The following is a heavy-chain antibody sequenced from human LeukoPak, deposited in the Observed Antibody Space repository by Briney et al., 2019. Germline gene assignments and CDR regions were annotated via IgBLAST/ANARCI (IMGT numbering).Heavy chain of an antibody. CDR1: GYTFTGYG. V-gene: IGHV1-18*01. CDR3: ASGYSGYDDY. CDR2: ISAYNGNT. Sequence: ASVKVSCEASGYTFTGYGIRWVPQAPGQRFEWMGWISAYNGNTNYAQKLQGRVTMTTDTSTDTAYMELRSLRSDDTAVYYCASGYSGYDDYWGQGTLVTVSS. J-gene: IGHJ4*02. D-gene: IGHD5-12*01.